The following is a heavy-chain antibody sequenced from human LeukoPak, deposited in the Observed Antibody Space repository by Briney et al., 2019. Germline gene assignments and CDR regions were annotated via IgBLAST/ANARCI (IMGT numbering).Heavy chain of an antibody. Sequence: GGSLRFSCAGSGSTFSSYAMSWVRQASGKGLEWVSAISGSGDSTYYADSVKGRFTISRDNSKNTLYLQMNSLRAEDTAVYYCAKDPSSSWFGDYFDYWGQGTLVTVSS. CDR1: GSTFSSYA. V-gene: IGHV3-23*01. J-gene: IGHJ4*02. CDR3: AKDPSSSWFGDYFDY. D-gene: IGHD6-13*01. CDR2: ISGSGDST.